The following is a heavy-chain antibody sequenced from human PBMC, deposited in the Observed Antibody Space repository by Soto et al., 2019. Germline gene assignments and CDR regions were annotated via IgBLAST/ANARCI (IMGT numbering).Heavy chain of an antibody. CDR3: AKEDVPTAGPGSIWFDP. Sequence: PSETLSLTCTVSGGSISAYYWTWIRQPPGKGLEWIGYILYSGNTNYNPSLKSRVTMSVDTSKDQLSLRLTSVTVADTAVYFCAKEDVPTAGPGSIWFDPWGRGTLVTVSS. V-gene: IGHV4-59*01. CDR2: ILYSGNT. CDR1: GGSISAYY. D-gene: IGHD6-13*01. J-gene: IGHJ5*02.